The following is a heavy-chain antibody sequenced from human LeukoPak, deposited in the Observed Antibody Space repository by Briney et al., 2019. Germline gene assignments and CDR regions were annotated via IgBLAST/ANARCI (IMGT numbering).Heavy chain of an antibody. D-gene: IGHD6-25*01. V-gene: IGHV3-23*01. Sequence: PGGSLRLSCAASGFTFSTYDMSWVRQAPGKGLEWVSSISSTGGATHYADSVKGRFSISRGNSENTLYFQMNSLRAEDTAVYFCAKHRAARTAPDAFDIWGQGTTVTVS. J-gene: IGHJ3*02. CDR1: GFTFSTYD. CDR3: AKHRAARTAPDAFDI. CDR2: ISSTGGAT.